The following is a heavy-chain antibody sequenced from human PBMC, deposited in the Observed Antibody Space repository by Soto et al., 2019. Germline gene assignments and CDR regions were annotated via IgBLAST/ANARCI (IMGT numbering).Heavy chain of an antibody. D-gene: IGHD2-15*01. CDR1: GFTFSSYG. J-gene: IGHJ4*02. CDR3: AKGLDIVVVVAALTFDY. CDR2: ISYDGSNK. Sequence: PGGSLRLSCAASGFTFSSYGMHWVRQAPGKGLEWVAVISYDGSNKYYADSVKGRFTISRDNSKNTLYLQMNSLRAEDTAVYYCAKGLDIVVVVAALTFDYWGQGTLVTVS. V-gene: IGHV3-30*18.